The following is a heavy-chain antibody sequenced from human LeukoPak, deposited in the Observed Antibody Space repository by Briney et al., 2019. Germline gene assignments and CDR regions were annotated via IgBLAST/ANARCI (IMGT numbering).Heavy chain of an antibody. CDR2: IIPIFGTA. CDR3: AKAPYYRDYYYYYMDV. J-gene: IGHJ6*03. CDR1: GGTFSSYA. Sequence: GASVKVSCKASGGTFSSYAISWVRQAPGQGLEWMGGIIPIFGTANYAQKFQGRVTITADTSTSTAYMELRSLRSDDTAVYYCAKAPYYRDYYYYYMDVWGKGTTVTVSS. D-gene: IGHD3-22*01. V-gene: IGHV1-69*06.